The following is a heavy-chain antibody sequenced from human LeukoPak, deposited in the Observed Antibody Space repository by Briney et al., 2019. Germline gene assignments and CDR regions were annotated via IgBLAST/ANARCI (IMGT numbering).Heavy chain of an antibody. CDR1: GFTVSSTY. J-gene: IGHJ4*02. CDR2: IYSDGTT. Sequence: AGSLRLSCAASGFTVSSTYMSWVRKAPGKRPEWVSLIYSDGTTFYADSVKGRFAISTDNSKNTLYLQMSSLRAEDTAVYYCARDCSSFPNYFDYWGQETLITVSS. V-gene: IGHV3-53*01. CDR3: ARDCSSFPNYFDY. D-gene: IGHD3-3*02.